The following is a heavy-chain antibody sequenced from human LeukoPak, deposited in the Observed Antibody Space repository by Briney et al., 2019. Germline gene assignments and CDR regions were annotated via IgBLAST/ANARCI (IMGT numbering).Heavy chain of an antibody. CDR2: ISAYNGNT. V-gene: IGHV1-18*01. Sequence: ASVKVSCQASGYTFTSYGISWVRQAPGRGLEWMGWISAYNGNTNYAQKLQGRVTMTTDTSTSTAYMELRSLRSDDTAVYYCARVSLVNYYYYYMDVWGKGTTVTVSS. CDR1: GYTFTSYG. D-gene: IGHD3-9*01. J-gene: IGHJ6*03. CDR3: ARVSLVNYYYYYMDV.